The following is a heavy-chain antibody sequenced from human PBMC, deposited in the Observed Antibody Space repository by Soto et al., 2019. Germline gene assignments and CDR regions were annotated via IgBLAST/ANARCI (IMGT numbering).Heavy chain of an antibody. J-gene: IGHJ4*02. CDR1: GFSLNTTGVG. Sequence: QITLKESGPTLVKPTQTLTLTCTLSGFSLNTTGVGVGWIRQPPGKALEWLTLIYWDDDKRYSPSLRSRLTITKDTSKNQVVLTMTNMDPVDXXXXXXXXXXXXXXXXDYWGQGTLVTVSS. CDR2: IYWDDDK. CDR3: XXXXXXXXXXDY. V-gene: IGHV2-5*02.